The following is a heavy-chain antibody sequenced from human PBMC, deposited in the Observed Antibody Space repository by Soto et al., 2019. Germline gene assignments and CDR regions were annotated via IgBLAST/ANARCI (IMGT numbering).Heavy chain of an antibody. Sequence: EVQLVESGGGLVEPGGSLRLSCEASRFTFTNAWMTWVRQAPGKGLEWVGRIKSRADGGTTNYAAPVKYRFTISRDDSTSSLYLQMTSLKTEDTAVYYCARYTGGDWFDPWGQGTLVTVSS. CDR1: RFTFTNAW. V-gene: IGHV3-15*01. CDR2: IKSRADGGTT. J-gene: IGHJ5*02. D-gene: IGHD1-20*01. CDR3: ARYTGGDWFDP.